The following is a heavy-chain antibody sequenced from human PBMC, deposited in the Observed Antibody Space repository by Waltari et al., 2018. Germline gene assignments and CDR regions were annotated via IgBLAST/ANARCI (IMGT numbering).Heavy chain of an antibody. CDR3: ARDGYDFIFDY. D-gene: IGHD5-12*01. J-gene: IGHJ4*02. CDR2: IYYSGST. V-gene: IGHV4-59*01. CDR1: GGSISSYY. Sequence: QVQLQESGPGLVKPSETLSLTCTVSGGSISSYYWSWIRQPPGKGLEWIGYIYYSGSTTYNPSLKSRVTISVDTSKNQFSLKLSSVTAADTAVYYCARDGYDFIFDYCGQGTLVTVSS.